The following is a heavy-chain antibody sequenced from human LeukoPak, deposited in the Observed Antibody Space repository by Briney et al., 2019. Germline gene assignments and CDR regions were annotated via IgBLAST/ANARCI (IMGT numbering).Heavy chain of an antibody. CDR2: ISGSGGST. Sequence: GGSLRLSCAASGFTFSSYAMSWVRQAPGKGLEWVSAISGSGGSTYCADSVKGRFTISRDNSKNTLYLQMNSLRAEDTAVYYCAKQSIAAPRYYYYYMDVWGKGTTVTVSS. CDR1: GFTFSSYA. D-gene: IGHD6-6*01. CDR3: AKQSIAAPRYYYYYMDV. V-gene: IGHV3-23*01. J-gene: IGHJ6*03.